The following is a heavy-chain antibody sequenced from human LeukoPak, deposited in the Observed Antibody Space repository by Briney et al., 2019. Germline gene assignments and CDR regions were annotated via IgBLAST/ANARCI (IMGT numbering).Heavy chain of an antibody. Sequence: PGGSLRLSCAASGFTFSNSWMHWVRQAPGEGLVWVSRISGDGSTTNYADSVKGRFTISRDNSKNTLYLQMNSLRAEDTAVYYCAKHDYSNPDYWGQGTLVTVSS. CDR3: AKHDYSNPDY. CDR2: ISGDGSTT. D-gene: IGHD4-11*01. V-gene: IGHV3-74*01. CDR1: GFTFSNSW. J-gene: IGHJ4*02.